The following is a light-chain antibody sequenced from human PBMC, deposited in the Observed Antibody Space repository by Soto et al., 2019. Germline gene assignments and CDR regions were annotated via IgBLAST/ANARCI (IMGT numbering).Light chain of an antibody. Sequence: EVVLTQSPATLSVSPGDIATLSCRASQYIGSAVAWYHQRSGQAPRLLIFDASIRVPTTPARFSGSVSGTEFTLTISSLESEDFAVDFCQQYGDRPRTFGQGTKVEI. CDR1: QYIGSA. CDR2: DAS. CDR3: QQYGDRPRT. J-gene: IGKJ1*01. V-gene: IGKV3-15*01.